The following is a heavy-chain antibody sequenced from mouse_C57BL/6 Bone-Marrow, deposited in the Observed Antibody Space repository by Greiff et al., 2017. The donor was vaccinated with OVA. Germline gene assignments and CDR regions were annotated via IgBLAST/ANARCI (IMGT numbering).Heavy chain of an antibody. CDR3: ARGRTTVVAWYFDV. Sequence: VQLKESEGGLVQPGSSMKLSCTASGFTFSDYYMAWVRQVPEKGLEWVANINYDGSSTYYLDSLKSRFIISRDNAKNILYLQMSSLKSEDTATYYCARGRTTVVAWYFDVWGTGTTVTVSS. CDR1: GFTFSDYY. D-gene: IGHD1-1*01. J-gene: IGHJ1*03. CDR2: INYDGSST. V-gene: IGHV5-16*01.